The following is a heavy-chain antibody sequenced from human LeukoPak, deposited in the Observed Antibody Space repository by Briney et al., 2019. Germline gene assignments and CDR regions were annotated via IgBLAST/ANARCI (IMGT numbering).Heavy chain of an antibody. V-gene: IGHV4-39*01. J-gene: IGHJ4*02. Sequence: SETLSLTCTVSGGSISSSSYYWGWIRQPPGKGLEWIGSIYYSGSTYYNPSLKSRVTISVDTSKNQFSLKLSSVTVADTAVYYCARQGDYGDQTYYFDYWGQGTLVTVSS. CDR1: GGSISSSSYY. CDR3: ARQGDYGDQTYYFDY. CDR2: IYYSGST. D-gene: IGHD4-17*01.